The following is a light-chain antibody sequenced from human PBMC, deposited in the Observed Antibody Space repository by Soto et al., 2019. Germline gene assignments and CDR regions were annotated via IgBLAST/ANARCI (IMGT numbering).Light chain of an antibody. Sequence: DIQMTQSPSPLSASVGDRLTITCRASPNISYYLNWFQQRPGKAPQLLIFGASNLHIGVPSRFSGSGSGTDFALTISSLQPEDFATYHCQQSYTTPWTFGQGTKV. CDR3: QQSYTTPWT. CDR1: PNISYY. CDR2: GAS. J-gene: IGKJ1*01. V-gene: IGKV1-39*01.